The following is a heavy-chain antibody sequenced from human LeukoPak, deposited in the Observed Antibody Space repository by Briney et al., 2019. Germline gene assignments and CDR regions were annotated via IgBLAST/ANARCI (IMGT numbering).Heavy chain of an antibody. Sequence: GGSLRLSCAASGFTFSSYAMHWVRQAPGKGLEYVSAISSNGGSTYYANSVKGRFTISRDNSKNTLYLQMGSLRAEDMAVYYCARGRNQWLFDYWGQGTLVTVSS. J-gene: IGHJ4*02. CDR3: ARGRNQWLFDY. D-gene: IGHD6-19*01. CDR2: ISSNGGST. CDR1: GFTFSSYA. V-gene: IGHV3-64*01.